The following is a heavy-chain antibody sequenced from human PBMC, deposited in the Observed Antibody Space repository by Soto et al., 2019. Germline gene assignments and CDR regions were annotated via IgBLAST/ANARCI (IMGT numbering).Heavy chain of an antibody. CDR2: IYSGGST. CDR3: ARGVRFLEWRAPYYFDY. J-gene: IGHJ4*02. Sequence: GGSLRLSCAASGFTVSSNYMSWVRQAPGKGLEWVSVIYSGGSTYYADSVKGRFTISRDNSKNTLYLQMNSLRAEDTAVYYCARGVRFLEWRAPYYFDYWGQGTLVTVSS. V-gene: IGHV3-53*01. CDR1: GFTVSSNY. D-gene: IGHD3-3*01.